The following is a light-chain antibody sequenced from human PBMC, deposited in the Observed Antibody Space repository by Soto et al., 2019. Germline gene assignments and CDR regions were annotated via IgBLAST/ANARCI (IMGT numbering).Light chain of an antibody. J-gene: IGKJ4*01. V-gene: IGKV1-9*01. CDR3: QHLGSFPPWLT. Sequence: DIQLTQSPSFLSASVGDRVTITCRASQDITSYLAWYQQKPGKAPKLLIYDASTLQSGVPSRFSGSESGTEFTLTISSLQPEDFGNYYCQHLGSFPPWLTFGGGTKVEIK. CDR1: QDITSY. CDR2: DAS.